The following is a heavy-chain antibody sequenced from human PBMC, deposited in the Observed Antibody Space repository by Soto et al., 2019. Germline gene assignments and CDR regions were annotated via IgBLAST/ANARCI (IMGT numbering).Heavy chain of an antibody. CDR2: IYYSGST. CDR1: GGSISSGGYY. V-gene: IGHV4-31*03. CDR3: ARDRYRATGYFDY. Sequence: SETLSLTCTVSGGSISSGGYYWSWIRQHPGKGLEWIGYIYYSGSTYYNPSLKSRVTISVDTSKNQFSLKLSSVTAADTAVYYCARDRYRATGYFDYWGQGTLVTVSS. J-gene: IGHJ4*02. D-gene: IGHD4-4*01.